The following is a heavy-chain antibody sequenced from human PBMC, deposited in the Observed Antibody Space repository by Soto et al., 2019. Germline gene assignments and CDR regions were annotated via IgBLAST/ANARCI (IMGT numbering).Heavy chain of an antibody. CDR3: ARSRGYCSGGSCYNPPYHNSFEP. D-gene: IGHD2-15*01. J-gene: IGHJ5*02. V-gene: IGHV4-59*01. CDR2: IYYSGST. CDR1: GGSISSYY. Sequence: SETLSLTCTVSGGSISSYYWSWIRQPPGKGLEWIGYIYYSGSTNYNPSLKSRVTISVDTSKNQFSLKLSSVTAADTAVYYCARSRGYCSGGSCYNPPYHNSFEPWGQGTLVTVAS.